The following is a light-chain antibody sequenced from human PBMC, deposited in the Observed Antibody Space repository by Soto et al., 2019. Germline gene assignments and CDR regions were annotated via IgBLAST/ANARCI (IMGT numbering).Light chain of an antibody. CDR2: RNN. J-gene: IGLJ1*01. V-gene: IGLV1-47*01. CDR1: SSNIGSNY. CDR3: AAWDDSLSYV. Sequence: QSVLTQPPSASGTPGQRVTISCSGSSSNIGSNYVYWYQQLPGTAPKLLIYRNNQRPSGVPDRFSGSKSGTSASLAISALRSEDEADYYCAAWDDSLSYVFGTGTKVTVL.